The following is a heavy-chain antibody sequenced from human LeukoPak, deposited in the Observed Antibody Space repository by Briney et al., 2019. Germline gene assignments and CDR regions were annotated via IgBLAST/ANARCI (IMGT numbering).Heavy chain of an antibody. CDR1: GFTFSDHC. Sequence: PGGSLRLSCAASGFTFSDHCMDWVRQAPGKGLEGVGRTRNKANSYTTEYAASVKGRFTISRDDSKNSLYLQMNSLKTEDTAVYYCARGRVTTLYYFDYWGQGTLVTVSS. V-gene: IGHV3-72*01. CDR2: TRNKANSYTT. J-gene: IGHJ4*02. D-gene: IGHD4-17*01. CDR3: ARGRVTTLYYFDY.